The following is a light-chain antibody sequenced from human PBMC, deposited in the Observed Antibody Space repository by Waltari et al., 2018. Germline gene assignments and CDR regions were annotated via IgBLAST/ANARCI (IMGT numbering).Light chain of an antibody. V-gene: IGKV3-20*01. Sequence: EIVLTQSPDTLSLSPGERATLSCRASQSLNRALAWYQQKPGQAPRLLIYGVSTRATGIPGRFSGSGSGADVSLTITRLDPEDYAVYYCQHYLRLPVAFGQGTKVDIK. CDR2: GVS. CDR3: QHYLRLPVA. J-gene: IGKJ1*01. CDR1: QSLNRA.